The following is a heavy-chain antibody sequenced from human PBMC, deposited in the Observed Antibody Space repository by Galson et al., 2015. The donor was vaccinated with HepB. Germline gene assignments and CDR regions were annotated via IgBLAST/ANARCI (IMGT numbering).Heavy chain of an antibody. CDR2: ISYDGSNK. D-gene: IGHD6-19*01. J-gene: IGHJ2*01. Sequence: SLRLSCAASGFTFSSYGMHWVRQAPGKGLEWVAVISYDGSNKYYADSVKGRFTISRDNSKNTLYLQMNSLRAEDTAVYYCAKVATEQWLVRIGYFDLWGRGTLVTVSS. CDR3: AKVATEQWLVRIGYFDL. V-gene: IGHV3-30*18. CDR1: GFTFSSYG.